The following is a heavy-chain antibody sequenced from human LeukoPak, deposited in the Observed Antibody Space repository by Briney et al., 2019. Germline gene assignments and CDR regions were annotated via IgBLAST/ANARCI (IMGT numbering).Heavy chain of an antibody. CDR1: GCTVSSNY. V-gene: IGHV3-53*01. CDR3: AKDTRLYSGSGSYFLDF. CDR2: IYSGGST. D-gene: IGHD3-10*01. Sequence: GGSLRLSCAASGCTVSSNYMSWVRQAAGKGLEGVSVIYSGGSTYYADSVKGRFTISRDNSKTTMYLQMNSLRAEDTAVYYCAKDTRLYSGSGSYFLDFWGQGTLVTVSS. J-gene: IGHJ4*02.